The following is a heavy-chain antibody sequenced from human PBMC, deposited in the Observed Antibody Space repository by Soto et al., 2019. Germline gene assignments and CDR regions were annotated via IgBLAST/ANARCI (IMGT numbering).Heavy chain of an antibody. V-gene: IGHV4-59*08. CDR3: ARDDYGDIHFDY. CDR1: GGSISSYY. J-gene: IGHJ4*02. CDR2: IYYSGST. Sequence: SETLSLTCTVSGGSISSYYWSWIRQPPGKGLEWIGYIYYSGSTNYNPSLKSRVTISVDTSKNQFSLKLSSVTAADTAVYYCARDDYGDIHFDYWGQGTLVTVSS. D-gene: IGHD4-17*01.